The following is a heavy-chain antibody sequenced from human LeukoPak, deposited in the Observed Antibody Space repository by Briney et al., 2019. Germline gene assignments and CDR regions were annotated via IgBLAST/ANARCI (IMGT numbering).Heavy chain of an antibody. J-gene: IGHJ4*02. CDR1: GFTVSSNY. CDR3: ARRRAASWSFDS. CDR2: IYTDGRT. V-gene: IGHV3-66*04. Sequence: PGGSLRLSCAASGFTVSSNYVGWVRQAPGKGLEWVSVIYTDGRTYSADSMKGRFTLSRDNSKNTLYLQMSSLRAEDTAVYYCARRRAASWSFDSWGQGTLVTVSS. D-gene: IGHD6-13*01.